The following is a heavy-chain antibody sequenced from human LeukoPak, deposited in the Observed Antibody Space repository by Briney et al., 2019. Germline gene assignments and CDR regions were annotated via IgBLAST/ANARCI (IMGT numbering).Heavy chain of an antibody. Sequence: SQTLSLICTVSGGSISSGNYYWSWIRQPAGKPLEWIGRIHTSGSTNYNPSLKSRVSISIDTSKNQFSLKLGSVTAADTAVYYCARDRDTAMPYYFDSWGQGTLVTVSS. CDR3: ARDRDTAMPYYFDS. CDR2: IHTSGST. V-gene: IGHV4-61*02. CDR1: GGSISSGNYY. J-gene: IGHJ4*02. D-gene: IGHD5-18*01.